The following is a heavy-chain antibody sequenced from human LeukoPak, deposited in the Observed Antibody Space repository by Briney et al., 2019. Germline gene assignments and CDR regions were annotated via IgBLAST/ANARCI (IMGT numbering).Heavy chain of an antibody. CDR1: GGSISSSSYY. CDR3: ARRADILTGYRPEGYYMDV. V-gene: IGHV4-39*01. D-gene: IGHD3-9*01. CDR2: IYYSGST. Sequence: SETLSLTCTVSGGSISSSSYYWGWIRQPPGKGLEWIGSIYYSGSTYYNPSLKSRVTIPVDTSKDQFSLKLSSVTAADTAVYYCARRADILTGYRPEGYYMDVWGKGTTVTVSS. J-gene: IGHJ6*03.